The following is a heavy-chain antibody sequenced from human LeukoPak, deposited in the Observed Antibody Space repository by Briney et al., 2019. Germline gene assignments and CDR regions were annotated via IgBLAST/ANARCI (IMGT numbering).Heavy chain of an antibody. CDR2: ISGSGGST. CDR3: AKHPSYSSSWF. CDR1: GFTFSSYA. V-gene: IGHV3-23*01. Sequence: SGGSLRLSCAASGFTFSSYAMSWVRQAPGKGLEWVSAISGSGGSTYYADSVKGRFTISRDNSKNTLYLQMSSLRAEDTAVYYCAKHPSYSSSWFWGQGTLVTVSS. J-gene: IGHJ4*02. D-gene: IGHD6-13*01.